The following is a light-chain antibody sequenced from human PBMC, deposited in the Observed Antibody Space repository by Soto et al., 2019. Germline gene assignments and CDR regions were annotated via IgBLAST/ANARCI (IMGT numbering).Light chain of an antibody. V-gene: IGKV1-5*01. CDR1: QNIRNY. CDR2: DAS. Sequence: DIQMTQSPSTLSASVGDRVTITCRASQNIRNYLAWYLHQPGKVPRLLIYDASTLEGGVPSRFSGSGSGTDLTRTISSLQPYDFGTYYCQQFYPSRTFGHGTIVDIK. J-gene: IGKJ3*01. CDR3: QQFYPSRT.